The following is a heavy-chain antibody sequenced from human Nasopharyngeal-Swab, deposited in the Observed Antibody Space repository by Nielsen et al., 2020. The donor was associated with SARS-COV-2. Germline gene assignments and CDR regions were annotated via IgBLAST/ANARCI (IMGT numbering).Heavy chain of an antibody. CDR1: GFTFSSYG. J-gene: IGHJ4*02. CDR3: ARDRGAVAGHYYFDY. CDR2: ISYDGSNK. Sequence: EGSLRLSCAASGFTFSSYGMHWVRQAPGKGLEWVAVISYDGSNKYYADSVKGRFTISRDNSKNTLYLQMNSLRAEDTAVYYCARDRGAVAGHYYFDYWGQGTLVTVSS. V-gene: IGHV3-30*03. D-gene: IGHD6-19*01.